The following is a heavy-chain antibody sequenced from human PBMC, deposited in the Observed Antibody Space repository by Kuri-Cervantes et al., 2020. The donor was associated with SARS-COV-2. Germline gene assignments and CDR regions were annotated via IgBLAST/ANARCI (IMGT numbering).Heavy chain of an antibody. J-gene: IGHJ3*02. Sequence: GGSLRLSCAASGFTFDNFAMHWVRQAPGKGLEWVAVISYDGSNKNYADSVKGRFTVSRDNSKNTLYLQMNSLRAEDTAVYYCAKVDYCSGGSCYPGGAFDIWGQGTMVTVSS. V-gene: IGHV3-30-3*01. CDR2: ISYDGSNK. CDR3: AKVDYCSGGSCYPGGAFDI. D-gene: IGHD2-15*01. CDR1: GFTFDNFA.